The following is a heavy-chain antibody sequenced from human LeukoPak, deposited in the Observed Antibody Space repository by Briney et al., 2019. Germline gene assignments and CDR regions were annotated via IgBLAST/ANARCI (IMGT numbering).Heavy chain of an antibody. CDR2: INPSGGST. J-gene: IGHJ5*02. Sequence: ASVKVSCTASGYTFTGYYIHWVRQAPGQGLEWMGVINPSGGSTSFAQKFQARLTMTRDTSTSTVYMELSGLRSEDTAVYYCAREIVVVPSAMGFDPWGQGTLVTVSS. CDR1: GYTFTGYY. CDR3: AREIVVVPSAMGFDP. D-gene: IGHD2-2*01. V-gene: IGHV1-46*01.